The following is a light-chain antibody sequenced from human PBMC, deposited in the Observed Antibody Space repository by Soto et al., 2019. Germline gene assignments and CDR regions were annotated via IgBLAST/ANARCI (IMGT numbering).Light chain of an antibody. V-gene: IGKV1-9*01. Sequence: DIQLTQSPSFLSASVGDRVTITCRASQGISSYLAWYQQKPGTAPKLLISAASTLQSGVPSRFSGSGSGTEFTLTISSLQPEDFATYYCQQLNSYPLTFGGGTKVAI. CDR3: QQLNSYPLT. J-gene: IGKJ4*01. CDR1: QGISSY. CDR2: AAS.